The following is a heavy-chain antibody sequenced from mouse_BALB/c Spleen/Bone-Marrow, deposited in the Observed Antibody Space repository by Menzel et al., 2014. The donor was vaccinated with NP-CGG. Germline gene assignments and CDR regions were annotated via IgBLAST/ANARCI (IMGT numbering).Heavy chain of an antibody. J-gene: IGHJ1*01. CDR3: ARVYGWYFDV. Sequence: EVMLVESGGGLVQPGGSLKLSCVASGFTFSSYGMSWVRQTPDKRQELVATINNNGGSTYYPDSVKGQFTISRDNAKNTLYLQMSSLKSEDPAMYYCARVYGWYFDVWGAGTTVTVSS. CDR2: INNNGGST. CDR1: GFTFSSYG. V-gene: IGHV5-6-3*01. D-gene: IGHD1-1*01.